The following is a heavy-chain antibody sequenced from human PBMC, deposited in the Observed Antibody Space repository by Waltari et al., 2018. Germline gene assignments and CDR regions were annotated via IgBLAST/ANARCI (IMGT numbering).Heavy chain of an antibody. Sequence: EVQLVQSGAEVKKPGESLKISCKGSGYSFTSYWIGWVRQMPGKGLEWMGMSYRGDAETRDSPSFQGQVTISADKSSSTAYLQWSSLKASDTAMYYCARFDYAQYYFDYWGQGTLVTVSS. CDR3: ARFDYAQYYFDY. D-gene: IGHD4-17*01. J-gene: IGHJ4*02. CDR1: GYSFTSYW. CDR2: SYRGDAET. V-gene: IGHV5-51*01.